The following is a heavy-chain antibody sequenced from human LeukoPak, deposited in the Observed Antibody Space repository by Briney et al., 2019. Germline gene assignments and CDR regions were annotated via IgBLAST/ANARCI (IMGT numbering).Heavy chain of an antibody. D-gene: IGHD2-21*02. CDR3: ASSHCGGDCYSGNFDY. V-gene: IGHV3-53*01. CDR2: IYSGGST. Sequence: GGSLRLSCAASGFTVSSNYMSWVRQAPGKGLEWVSVIYSGGSTYYADSVKGRFTISRDNSKNTLYLQVNSLRAEDTAVYYCASSHCGGDCYSGNFDYWGQGTLVTVSS. CDR1: GFTVSSNY. J-gene: IGHJ4*02.